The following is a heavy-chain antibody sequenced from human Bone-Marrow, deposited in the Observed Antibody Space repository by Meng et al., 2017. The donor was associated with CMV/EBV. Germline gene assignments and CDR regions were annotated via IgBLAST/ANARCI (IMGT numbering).Heavy chain of an antibody. V-gene: IGHV3-33*08. D-gene: IGHD1-26*01. Sequence: GESLKISCAASGFTFRSYGMHWVRQAPGKGLEWVAVIWYDGSNKYYADSVKGRFTISRDNSKNTLYLQMNSLRAEDTAVYYCASWYSGSYYWGQGTLVTVSS. CDR1: GFTFRSYG. J-gene: IGHJ4*02. CDR3: ASWYSGSYY. CDR2: IWYDGSNK.